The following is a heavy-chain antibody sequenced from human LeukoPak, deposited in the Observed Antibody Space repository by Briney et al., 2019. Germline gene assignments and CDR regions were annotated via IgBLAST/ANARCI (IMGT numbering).Heavy chain of an antibody. J-gene: IGHJ4*02. CDR3: ARDRGYSYGLATYYFDF. Sequence: ASVKVSCKASGHTLTEISMHWVRQAPGKGFEWMGGVDPEDGETIYAQKFQGRLTITTDESTSTAYMELSSLRSEDTAVYYCARDRGYSYGLATYYFDFWGQGTLVTVSS. CDR1: GHTLTEIS. D-gene: IGHD5-18*01. CDR2: VDPEDGET. V-gene: IGHV1-24*01.